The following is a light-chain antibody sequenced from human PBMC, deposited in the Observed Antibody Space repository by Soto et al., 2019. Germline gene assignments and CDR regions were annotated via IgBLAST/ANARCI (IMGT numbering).Light chain of an antibody. J-gene: IGLJ1*01. CDR2: GDY. V-gene: IGLV1-40*01. CDR1: SSNIGADYD. Sequence: QSVLTQPPSVSGAPGQRVTISCTGSSSNIGADYDEHWYQHLPGTAPKLLIFGDYNRPSGVPDRISGSRSGTSASLAITGLQAEDEADYYCQSYDRSLSGFVFGTGTKVTVL. CDR3: QSYDRSLSGFV.